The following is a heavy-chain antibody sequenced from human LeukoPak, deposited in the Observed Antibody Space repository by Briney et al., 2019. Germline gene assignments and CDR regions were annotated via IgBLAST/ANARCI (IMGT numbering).Heavy chain of an antibody. D-gene: IGHD2-2*01. V-gene: IGHV3-30*02. CDR1: GFTFSSYG. CDR2: IRYDGSNK. J-gene: IGHJ3*02. CDR3: AKDLGDIVVVPAADI. Sequence: RGALRHSCAAPGFTFSSYGMHWVREAPGKGLEWVAFIRYDGSNKYYADSVKGRFTISRDNSENTLYLQMNSLRAEDTAVYYCAKDLGDIVVVPAADIWGQGTMVTVSS.